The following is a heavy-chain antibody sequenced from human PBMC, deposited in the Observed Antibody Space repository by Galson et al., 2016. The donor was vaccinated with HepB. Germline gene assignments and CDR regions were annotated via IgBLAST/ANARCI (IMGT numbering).Heavy chain of an antibody. CDR2: LSGSGGST. J-gene: IGHJ5*02. Sequence: SLRLSCAASGFTFSSYAMSWVRQAPGKGLEWVSGLSGSGGSTSYADSVRGRFTISRDNSKNTLYLQMNSLRAEDTAVYFCAKEMVRGVFTINWFGTWGQGTQVSVSS. CDR1: GFTFSSYA. D-gene: IGHD3-10*01. CDR3: AKEMVRGVFTINWFGT. V-gene: IGHV3-23*01.